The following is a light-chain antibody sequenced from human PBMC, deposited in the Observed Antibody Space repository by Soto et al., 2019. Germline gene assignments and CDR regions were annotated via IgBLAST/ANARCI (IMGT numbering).Light chain of an antibody. CDR2: DAS. CDR1: QSVSSY. Sequence: EIVLTQSPATLSLSPGERATLSCRASQSVSSYLAWYQQKPGQAPRLLIYDASNRATGIPARFSDSGSGTDFTLTIGSLEPDDFAVYYCQQRSKTFGQGTKLEIK. CDR3: QQRSKT. V-gene: IGKV3-11*01. J-gene: IGKJ2*01.